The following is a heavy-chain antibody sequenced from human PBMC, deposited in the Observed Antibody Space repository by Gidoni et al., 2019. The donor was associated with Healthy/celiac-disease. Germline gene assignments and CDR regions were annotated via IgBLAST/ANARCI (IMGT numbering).Heavy chain of an antibody. Sequence: VKGRFTISRDNSKNTLYLQMSSLRAEDTAVYYCVRGRRDGYDNQKAFDIWGQGTMVTVSS. V-gene: IGHV3-64D*06. CDR3: VRGRRDGYDNQKAFDI. D-gene: IGHD5-12*01. J-gene: IGHJ3*02.